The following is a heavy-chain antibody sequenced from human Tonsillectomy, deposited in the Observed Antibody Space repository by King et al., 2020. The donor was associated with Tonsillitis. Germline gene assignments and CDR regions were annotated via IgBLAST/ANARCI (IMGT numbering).Heavy chain of an antibody. Sequence: VQLVQSGAEVKKPGASVKVSCKASGYTFTDYYMHWVRQAPGQGLEWMGWINPNSGGTNYAQKFQGRVTMTRDTSITTAYMALSRLRIDDTAVYYCARESSSWYNEFDYWGQGTLVTVSS. CDR1: GYTFTDYY. CDR3: ARESSSWYNEFDY. D-gene: IGHD6-13*01. V-gene: IGHV1-2*02. CDR2: INPNSGGT. J-gene: IGHJ4*02.